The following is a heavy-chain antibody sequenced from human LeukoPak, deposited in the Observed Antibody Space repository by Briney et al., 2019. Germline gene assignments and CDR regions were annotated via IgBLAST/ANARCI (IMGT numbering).Heavy chain of an antibody. J-gene: IGHJ3*02. CDR1: GFTFSSYA. D-gene: IGHD3-22*01. CDR3: ASDRVTMLVVVPPRRAFDI. CDR2: ISYDGSNK. Sequence: PGRSLRLSCAASGFTFSSYAMHWVRQAPGKGLEWVAVISYDGSNKYYADSVKGRFTISRDNSKNTLYLQINSLRAEDTAVYYCASDRVTMLVVVPPRRAFDIWGQGTMVTVSS. V-gene: IGHV3-30-3*01.